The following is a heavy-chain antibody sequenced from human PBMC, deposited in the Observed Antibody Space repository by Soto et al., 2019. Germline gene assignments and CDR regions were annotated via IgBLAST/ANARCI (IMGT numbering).Heavy chain of an antibody. J-gene: IGHJ4*02. CDR2: INYSGST. CDR3: ARGRWLEPFDY. V-gene: IGHV4-34*01. D-gene: IGHD2-15*01. CDR1: GGSISTYS. Sequence: SETLSLTCAVHGGSISTYSWSWIRQPPGKGLEWIGEINYSGSTNYTPSLKSRVTISVDTSKNQFSLKLSSVTAADTAVYYCARGRWLEPFDYWGQGTLVTVSS.